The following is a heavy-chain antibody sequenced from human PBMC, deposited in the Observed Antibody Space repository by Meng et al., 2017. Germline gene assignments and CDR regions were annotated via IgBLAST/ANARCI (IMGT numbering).Heavy chain of an antibody. Sequence: QSQQSGPGPVNPSQTSYLIVAISGDSVSSNSAAWNWIRQSPSRGLEWLGRAYYRSKWYHDYAESVKSRISIDPDTSKNQFSLQLRSVTPEDSAVYYCARGSYSFDSWGQRTLVTVSS. V-gene: IGHV6-1*01. D-gene: IGHD1-26*01. CDR1: GDSVSSNSAA. CDR2: AYYRSKWYH. CDR3: ARGSYSFDS. J-gene: IGHJ4*02.